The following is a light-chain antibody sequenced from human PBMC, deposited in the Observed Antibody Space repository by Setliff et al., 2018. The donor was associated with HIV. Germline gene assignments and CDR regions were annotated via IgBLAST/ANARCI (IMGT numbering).Light chain of an antibody. CDR3: SSYAITNTLP. J-gene: IGLJ1*01. V-gene: IGLV2-14*01. Sequence: QSVLTQPASVSGSPGQSITISCTGTSSDVGGYSYVSWYQQHPGKAPKLIIYEVRNRPSGVSNRFSGSKSGSTASLTISGLQAEDEADYYCSSYAITNTLPFGTGTKVTVL. CDR2: EVR. CDR1: SSDVGGYSY.